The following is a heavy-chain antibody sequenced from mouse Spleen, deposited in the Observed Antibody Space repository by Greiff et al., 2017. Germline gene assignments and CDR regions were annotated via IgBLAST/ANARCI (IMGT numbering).Heavy chain of an antibody. J-gene: IGHJ4*01. Sequence: QVQLQQPGAELVRPGSSVKLSCKASDYTFTSYWMHWVKQRPIQGLEWIGNIDPSDSETHYNQKFKDKATLTVDKSSSTAYMQLSSLTSEDSAVYYCARRRYGYSYAMDYWGQGTSVTVSS. CDR1: DYTFTSYW. CDR2: IDPSDSET. CDR3: ARRRYGYSYAMDY. D-gene: IGHD2-2*01. V-gene: IGHV1-52*01.